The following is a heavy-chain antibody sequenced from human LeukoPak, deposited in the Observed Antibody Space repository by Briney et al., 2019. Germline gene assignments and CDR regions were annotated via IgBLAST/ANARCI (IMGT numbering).Heavy chain of an antibody. CDR2: IYYSGST. D-gene: IGHD3-22*01. V-gene: IGHV4-59*01. CDR1: GGSISSYY. J-gene: IGHJ4*02. Sequence: SETLSLTCTVSGGSISSYYWSWIRQPPGKGLEWIGYIYYSGSTNYNPSLKSRVTISVDTSENQFSLKLSSVTAADPAVYYCARVKKGYYYDSSGYCYFDYWGQGTLVTVSS. CDR3: ARVKKGYYYDSSGYCYFDY.